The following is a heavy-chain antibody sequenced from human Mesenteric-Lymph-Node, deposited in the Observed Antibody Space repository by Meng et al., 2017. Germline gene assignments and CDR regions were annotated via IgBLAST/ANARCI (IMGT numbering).Heavy chain of an antibody. Sequence: GESLKISCAASGFTFSDYYMSWIRQAPGKGLEWVSYISSSGSTTYYTDSVKGRFTISRDNAKNSLYLQMNSLKVDDTAVYYCARVGEVSGARGRFDPWGQGTLVTVSS. V-gene: IGHV3-11*04. J-gene: IGHJ5*02. CDR1: GFTFSDYY. CDR3: ARVGEVSGARGRFDP. CDR2: ISSSGSTT. D-gene: IGHD3-10*01.